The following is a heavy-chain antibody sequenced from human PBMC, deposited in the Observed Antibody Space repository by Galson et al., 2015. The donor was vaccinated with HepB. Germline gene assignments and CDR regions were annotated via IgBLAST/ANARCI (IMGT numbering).Heavy chain of an antibody. Sequence: QSGAEVKKPGESLKISCKGSGYSFTSYWIGWVRQMPGKGLEWMGIIYPGDSDTRYSPSFQGQVTISADKSISTAYLQWSSLKASDTAMYYCARHPTRELGTSLPFDYWGQGTLVTVSS. CDR3: ARHPTRELGTSLPFDY. J-gene: IGHJ4*02. D-gene: IGHD2-2*01. V-gene: IGHV5-51*01. CDR1: GYSFTSYW. CDR2: IYPGDSDT.